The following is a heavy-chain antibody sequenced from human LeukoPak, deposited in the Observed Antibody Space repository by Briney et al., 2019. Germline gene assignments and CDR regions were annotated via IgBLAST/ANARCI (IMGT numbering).Heavy chain of an antibody. CDR3: AKLNYDILTGYYRG. V-gene: IGHV3-23*01. J-gene: IGHJ4*02. CDR1: GFTFSSYA. D-gene: IGHD3-9*01. Sequence: GGSLRLSCAASGFTFSSYAMSWVRQAPGKGLERVSAISGSGGSTYYADSVKGRFTISRDNSKNTLYLQMNSLRAEDTAVYYCAKLNYDILTGYYRGWGQGTLVTVSS. CDR2: ISGSGGST.